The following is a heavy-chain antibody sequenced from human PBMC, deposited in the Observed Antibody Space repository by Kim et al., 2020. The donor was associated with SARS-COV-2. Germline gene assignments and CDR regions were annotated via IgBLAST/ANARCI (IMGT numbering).Heavy chain of an antibody. CDR2: IDHSGSA. J-gene: IGHJ4*02. Sequence: IDHSGSANYQPSLKSRVTISADTSNNQFSLKMNSVTAADTAIYYCARYDFWGRGTLVTVSS. D-gene: IGHD3-3*01. V-gene: IGHV4-34*01. CDR3: ARYDF.